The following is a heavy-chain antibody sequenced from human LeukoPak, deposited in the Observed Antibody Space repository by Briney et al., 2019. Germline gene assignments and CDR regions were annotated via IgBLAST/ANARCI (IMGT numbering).Heavy chain of an antibody. V-gene: IGHV3-23*01. CDR1: GFTFSNSA. J-gene: IGHJ4*02. D-gene: IGHD6-6*01. CDR2: ISGSGHSA. Sequence: PGGSLRLSCAASGFTFSNSAMSWVRQAPGKGLGWVSAISGSGHSAYYADSVKGRFTISRDNSKNLLYLQMNSLRAEDTAVYYCAKAMSIAPLRGSSFDYWGQGTLVTVSS. CDR3: AKAMSIAPLRGSSFDY.